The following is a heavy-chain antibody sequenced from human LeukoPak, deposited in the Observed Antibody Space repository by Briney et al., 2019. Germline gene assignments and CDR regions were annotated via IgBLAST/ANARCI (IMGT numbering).Heavy chain of an antibody. D-gene: IGHD2-2*03. CDR1: GGSISSYY. J-gene: IGHJ6*02. V-gene: IGHV4-59*08. CDR3: ARHGYYYYYYGMDV. Sequence: SETLSLTCTVSGGSISSYYWCWIRQPPGKGLEWIGYIYYSGSTNFNPSLKSRVTISVDTCKNQFSLKLSSVTAADTAVYYCARHGYYYYYYGMDVWGQGTTVTVSS. CDR2: IYYSGST.